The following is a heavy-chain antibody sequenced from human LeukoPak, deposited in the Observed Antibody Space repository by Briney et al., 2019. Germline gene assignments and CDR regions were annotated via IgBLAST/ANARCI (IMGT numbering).Heavy chain of an antibody. J-gene: IGHJ6*02. D-gene: IGHD1-14*01. CDR2: ISAYNGNT. CDR3: ARQTGSTLGYYYYGMDV. V-gene: IGHV1-18*04. CDR1: GYTFTGYY. Sequence: ASVKVSCKASGYTFTGYYMHWVRQAPGQGLEWMGWISAYNGNTNYAQKLQGRVTMTTDTSTSTAYMELRSLRSDDTAVYYCARQTGSTLGYYYYGMDVWGQGTTVTVSS.